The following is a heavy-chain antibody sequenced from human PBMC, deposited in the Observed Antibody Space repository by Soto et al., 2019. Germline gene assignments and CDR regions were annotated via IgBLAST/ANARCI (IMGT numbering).Heavy chain of an antibody. CDR1: GSDITTYY. V-gene: IGHV4-59*01. D-gene: IGHD3-9*01. CDR3: ARCPIDHNWFDP. Sequence: ETLSLTCTVSGSDITTYYWSWLRQSPGKGLEWIGHIYDTGSTTYNPSLKSRVTISVDTSNKQFSLRLTSVTAADTAVYYCARCPIDHNWFDPWGQGTLVTVSS. CDR2: IYDTGST. J-gene: IGHJ5*02.